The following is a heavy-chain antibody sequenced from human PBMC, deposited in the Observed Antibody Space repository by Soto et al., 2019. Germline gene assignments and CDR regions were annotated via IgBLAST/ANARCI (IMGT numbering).Heavy chain of an antibody. CDR3: ARDIAFDIDY. D-gene: IGHD2-15*01. CDR1: GYTFNDFG. J-gene: IGHJ4*02. CDR2: IYSKAGKM. V-gene: IGHV1-18*01. Sequence: QVHLLQSGAEVQKPGASVKVSCKTSGYTFNDFGITWVRQAPGLGLEWLGWIYSKAGKMNFAPKVQNRVIMTTDTSTSTAVMELTSLTFDDAAIYFCARDIAFDIDYWGQGTLVTVS.